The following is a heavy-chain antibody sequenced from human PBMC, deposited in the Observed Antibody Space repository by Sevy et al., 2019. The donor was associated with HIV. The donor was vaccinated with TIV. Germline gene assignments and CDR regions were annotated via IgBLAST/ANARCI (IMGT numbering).Heavy chain of an antibody. CDR3: AGENAGCRGDS. V-gene: IGHV4-59*08. CDR2: ISYNAHT. CDR1: GGSITSLY. Sequence: SETVSLTCTVSGGSITSLYWNWIRQPPGKGLEWIANISYNAHTNYNPTLKSRVTLSLDMSKNQFSLRLSSVTAADTAMYYCAGENAGCRGDSWGQGTRVTVSS. J-gene: IGHJ5*01. D-gene: IGHD2-15*01.